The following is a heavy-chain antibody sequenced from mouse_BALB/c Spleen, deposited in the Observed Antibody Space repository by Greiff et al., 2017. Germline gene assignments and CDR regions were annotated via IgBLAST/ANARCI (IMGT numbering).Heavy chain of an antibody. CDR1: GFTFSNYW. Sequence: EVKLLESGGGLVQPGGSMKLSCVASGFTFSNYWINWVRQSPEKGLEWVAEISLKSNNYATHYAESVKGRFTISRDDSKSSVYLQMNNLRAEDTGIYYGARRLYDYGSGYVDFDYWGQGTTVTVSS. J-gene: IGHJ2*01. CDR3: ARRLYDYGSGYVDFDY. V-gene: IGHV6-6*02. CDR2: ISLKSNNYAT. D-gene: IGHD1-1*01.